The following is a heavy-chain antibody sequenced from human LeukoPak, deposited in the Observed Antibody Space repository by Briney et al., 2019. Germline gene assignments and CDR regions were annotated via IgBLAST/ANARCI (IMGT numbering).Heavy chain of an antibody. D-gene: IGHD2-2*01. Sequence: KPGGSLRLSCAASGFTFSNAWMSWVRQAPGKGLEWVGRIKSKTDGGATDYAAPVRGRFTISRDDSKNTLYLQMNSLKTEDTAVYYCTTEGFVVVPAAYCWGQGTLVTVSS. J-gene: IGHJ4*02. CDR1: GFTFSNAW. CDR2: IKSKTDGGAT. V-gene: IGHV3-15*01. CDR3: TTEGFVVVPAAYC.